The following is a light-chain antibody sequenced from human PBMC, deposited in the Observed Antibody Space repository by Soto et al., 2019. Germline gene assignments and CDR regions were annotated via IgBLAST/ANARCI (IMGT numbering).Light chain of an antibody. V-gene: IGKV3-15*01. J-gene: IGKJ1*01. Sequence: EIVMTQSPSTLSVSPGERATLSCRASENVYGNVAWYQQKPGQAPSLLIYDASTRATDIPARFSGSGSGTEFTLTISSLQSADCAIYFCQHRRSFGQGAKVDIK. CDR3: QHRRS. CDR2: DAS. CDR1: ENVYGN.